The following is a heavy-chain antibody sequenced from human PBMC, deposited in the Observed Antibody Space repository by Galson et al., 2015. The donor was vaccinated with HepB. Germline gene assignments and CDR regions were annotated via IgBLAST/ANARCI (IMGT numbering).Heavy chain of an antibody. CDR2: ISGYNGNT. D-gene: IGHD3-10*01. CDR1: GYRLTSYG. CDR3: ARDPGGSGSYQDY. Sequence: SVKVSCKASGYRLTSYGVSWVRQAPGQGLEWMGWISGYNGNTNYGQKVQGRVTMTTDTSTSTAYMELRSLRSDDTAVYYCARDPGGSGSYQDYWGQGTLVSVSS. J-gene: IGHJ4*02. V-gene: IGHV1-18*01.